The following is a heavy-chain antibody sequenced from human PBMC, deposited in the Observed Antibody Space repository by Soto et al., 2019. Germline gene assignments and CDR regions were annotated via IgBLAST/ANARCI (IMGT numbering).Heavy chain of an antibody. J-gene: IGHJ6*02. CDR3: ARGRNYDFWSGYYTWGTDPKYYYYYGMDV. D-gene: IGHD3-3*01. CDR1: GYTFTSYG. Sequence: GASVKVSCKASGYTFTSYGISWVRQAPGQGLEWMGWISAYNGNTNYAQKLQGRVTMTTDTSTSTAYMELRSLRSDDTAVYYCARGRNYDFWSGYYTWGTDPKYYYYYGMDVWGQGTTVTVSS. CDR2: ISAYNGNT. V-gene: IGHV1-18*01.